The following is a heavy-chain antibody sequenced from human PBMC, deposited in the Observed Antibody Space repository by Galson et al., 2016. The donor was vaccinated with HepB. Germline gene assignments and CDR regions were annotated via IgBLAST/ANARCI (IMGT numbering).Heavy chain of an antibody. Sequence: SLRLSCAAAGFMFSTDGMHWVRQAPGKGLEWVAVIWSDGINKYYADSVKGRFIISRDNSNNTLYLQMNSLRPEDTAVYHCARTYFYAMDVWGQGTTVTVSS. J-gene: IGHJ6*01. V-gene: IGHV3-33*01. CDR2: IWSDGINK. CDR1: GFMFSTDG. D-gene: IGHD3-9*01. CDR3: ARTYFYAMDV.